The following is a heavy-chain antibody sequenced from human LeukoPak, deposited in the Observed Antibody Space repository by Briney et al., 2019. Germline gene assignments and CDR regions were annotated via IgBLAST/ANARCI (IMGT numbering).Heavy chain of an antibody. V-gene: IGHV4-59*12. J-gene: IGHJ4*02. CDR2: IYYSGST. CDR3: ARRAIFGVVHYDY. D-gene: IGHD3-3*01. Sequence: SETLSLTCTVSGGSISSYYWSWIRQPPGKGLEWIGYIYYSGSTNYNPSLKSRVTISVDTSKNQFSLKLSSVTAADTAVYYCARRAIFGVVHYDYWGQGTLVTVSS. CDR1: GGSISSYY.